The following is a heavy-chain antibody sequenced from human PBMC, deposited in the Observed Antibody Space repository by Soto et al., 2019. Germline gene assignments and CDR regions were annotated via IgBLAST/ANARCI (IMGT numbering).Heavy chain of an antibody. CDR1: GGSISSGGYY. Sequence: PSETLYLTCTVSGGSISSGGYYWSWIRQHPGKGLEWIGYIYYSGSTNYNPSLKSRVTISVDTSKNQFSLKLSSVTAADTAVYYCARVSSDYYGDYVSPDYWRQGTLVTV. D-gene: IGHD4-17*01. CDR2: IYYSGST. CDR3: ARVSSDYYGDYVSPDY. V-gene: IGHV4-61*08. J-gene: IGHJ4*02.